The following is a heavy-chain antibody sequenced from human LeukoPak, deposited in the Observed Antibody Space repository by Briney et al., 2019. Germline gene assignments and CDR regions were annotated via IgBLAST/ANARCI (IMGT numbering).Heavy chain of an antibody. CDR1: GGSISRGDYY. V-gene: IGHV4-30-4*01. Sequence: SETLSLTCTVSGGSISRGDYYWTWIRQPPGKGLEWIGYIYHSGSTHYKASLKSRLTISLDTSKNQFSLRLTSVTAADTAVYFCARGVRGIMVRGAITDLNWFDPWGQGTLVAVSS. J-gene: IGHJ5*02. D-gene: IGHD3-10*01. CDR3: ARGVRGIMVRGAITDLNWFDP. CDR2: IYHSGST.